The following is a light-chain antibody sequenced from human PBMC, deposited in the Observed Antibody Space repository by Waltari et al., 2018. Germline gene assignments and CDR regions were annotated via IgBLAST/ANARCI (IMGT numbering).Light chain of an antibody. CDR2: TNN. CDR1: SPNIGSNT. J-gene: IGLJ3*02. Sequence: QSVLTQSPSASGTPGQRVTISCSGSSPNIGSNTVKWYKQVPGPAPKLLISTNNQRPSGVPDRFSGSKSGTSASLAISGLQSEDEADYFCAAWDDSLNGWVFGGGTKLSVL. V-gene: IGLV1-44*01. CDR3: AAWDDSLNGWV.